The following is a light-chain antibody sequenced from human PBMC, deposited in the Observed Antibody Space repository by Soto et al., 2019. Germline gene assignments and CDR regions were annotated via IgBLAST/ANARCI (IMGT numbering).Light chain of an antibody. V-gene: IGKV3-20*01. CDR2: GKS. CDR3: QQYATTPRT. Sequence: EIVLTQSPGILSLSPGARATLSCTASQTVAHNSLAWYQQRPGQAPRLLIHGKSTRATGLSDRFSGSGSGTAFTLTISRLEPEDFAVYYCQQYATTPRTFGQGTKVQFK. J-gene: IGKJ1*01. CDR1: QTVAHNS.